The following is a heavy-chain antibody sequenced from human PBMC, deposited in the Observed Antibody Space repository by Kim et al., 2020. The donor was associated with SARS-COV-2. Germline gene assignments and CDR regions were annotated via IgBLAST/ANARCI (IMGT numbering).Heavy chain of an antibody. V-gene: IGHV3-11*06. CDR3: ARDGGVSGDYSNYYYYGMDV. Sequence: RFTISRDNAKNSLYLQMNSLRAEDTAVYYCARDGGVSGDYSNYYYYGMDVWGQGTTVTVSS. D-gene: IGHD4-4*01. J-gene: IGHJ6*02.